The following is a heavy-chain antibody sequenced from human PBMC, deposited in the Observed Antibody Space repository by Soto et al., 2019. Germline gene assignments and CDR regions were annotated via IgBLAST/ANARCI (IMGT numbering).Heavy chain of an antibody. J-gene: IGHJ6*02. D-gene: IGHD1-26*01. V-gene: IGHV1-3*01. CDR3: ASRGVGAIHYYYYGMDV. Sequence: ASVKVSCKASGYTFTSYAMHLLLQAPVQILEWMGWINAGNGNTKYSQKFQGRVTITRDTSASTAYMELSSLRSEDTAVYYCASRGVGAIHYYYYGMDVWGQGTTVTVSS. CDR1: GYTFTSYA. CDR2: INAGNGNT.